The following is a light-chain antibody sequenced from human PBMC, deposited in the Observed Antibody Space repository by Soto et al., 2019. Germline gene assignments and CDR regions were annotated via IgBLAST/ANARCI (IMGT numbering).Light chain of an antibody. Sequence: QSVLTQPASVSGSPGQSITISCTGTSSDVGGYNYVSWYQQHPGKAPKLIIYEVSHRPSGASNHFSGYKSGNTASLTISGLQAEDEAVYYCCSYTRTSNHYFFGSGTKVTVL. CDR3: CSYTRTSNHYF. V-gene: IGLV2-14*01. CDR1: SSDVGGYNY. CDR2: EVS. J-gene: IGLJ1*01.